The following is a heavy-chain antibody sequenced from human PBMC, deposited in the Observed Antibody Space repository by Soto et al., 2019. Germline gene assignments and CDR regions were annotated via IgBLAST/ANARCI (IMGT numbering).Heavy chain of an antibody. J-gene: IGHJ6*02. V-gene: IGHV3-7*05. CDR1: EFTFSSYW. CDR3: ARDLGAPGRGSAVGYHYHYGMDV. D-gene: IGHD2-2*01. Sequence: EVQLVESGGGLVQPGGSLRLSCAASEFTFSSYWMNWVRQAPGKGLEWVANIKEDGSEKYYVDSVKGRFTISRDNAKNSLYLQMNSLRGEDTAVYYCARDLGAPGRGSAVGYHYHYGMDVWGQGTTVTVSS. CDR2: IKEDGSEK.